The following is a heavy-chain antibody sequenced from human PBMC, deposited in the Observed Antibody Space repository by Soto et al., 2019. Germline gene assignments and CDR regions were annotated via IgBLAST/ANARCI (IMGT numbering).Heavy chain of an antibody. V-gene: IGHV3-48*02. D-gene: IGHD3-3*01. Sequence: GGSLRLSCAASGFTFSSYSMNWVRQAPGKGLEWVSYISSSSSTIYYADSVKGRFTISRNNAKNSLYLQMNSLRDEDTAVYYCARDNLLRLLEWLDYWGQGTLVTVYS. CDR3: ARDNLLRLLEWLDY. CDR1: GFTFSSYS. J-gene: IGHJ4*02. CDR2: ISSSSSTI.